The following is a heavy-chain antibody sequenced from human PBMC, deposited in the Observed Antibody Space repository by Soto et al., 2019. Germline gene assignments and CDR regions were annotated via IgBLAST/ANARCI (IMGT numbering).Heavy chain of an antibody. V-gene: IGHV4-31*03. CDR1: GVSISNDVYY. CDR2: IYYTGST. CDR3: ARQEYGDYVFLDY. J-gene: IGHJ4*02. Sequence: QVQLQESGPGLVKPSQTLSLTCTVSGVSISNDVYYWTWIRQYPGKGLEWVGYIYYTGSTYYNPSLPSRVMMSVGTSTNQFSLKLSSVTAADTAVYYCARQEYGDYVFLDYWGQGTLVTVSS. D-gene: IGHD4-17*01.